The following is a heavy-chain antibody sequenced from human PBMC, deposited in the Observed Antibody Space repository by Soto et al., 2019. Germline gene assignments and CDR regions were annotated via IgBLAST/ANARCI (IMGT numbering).Heavy chain of an antibody. CDR3: VREKYDPRDH. CDR1: GFSMSDYR. J-gene: IGHJ5*02. Sequence: EVQLVESGGGLVKPGESLRLSCVTSGFSMSDYRLNWVRQAPGKGLEWVSLIQGDTGHTFYADSVRGRFIISRDDAKSSVYLQMNALRVEETAFYYCVREKYDPRDHWGQGTLVTVSS. D-gene: IGHD3-16*01. CDR2: IQGDTGHT. V-gene: IGHV3-21*01.